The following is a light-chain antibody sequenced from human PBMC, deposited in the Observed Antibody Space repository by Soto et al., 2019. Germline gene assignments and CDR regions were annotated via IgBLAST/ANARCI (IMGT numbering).Light chain of an antibody. CDR1: QSVSSY. Sequence: EIVLTQSPATLSLSPGERATLSCRASQSVSSYLAWYQQKPGQAPRLLIYDASNRATGIPARFSGSGSGTDFTLTISSLEPEDFATYYCQQYNNWLRGTFGQGTKV. CDR3: QQYNNWLRGT. J-gene: IGKJ1*01. CDR2: DAS. V-gene: IGKV3-11*01.